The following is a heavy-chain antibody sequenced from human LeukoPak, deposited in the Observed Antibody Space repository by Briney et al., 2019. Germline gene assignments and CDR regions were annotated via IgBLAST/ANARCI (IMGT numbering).Heavy chain of an antibody. J-gene: IGHJ5*01. D-gene: IGHD3-10*01. CDR1: GFSFSRYW. V-gene: IGHV3-7*01. CDR3: AKEGAYPIITYDS. Sequence: QPGGSLRLSCAASGFSFSRYWMNWVRQAPGKGLEWVANIKGDGNEKNYVDSAKGRFSISRDNARNSLYLQMDSLRAEDTAVYYCAKEGAYPIITYDSWGQGALVSVSS. CDR2: IKGDGNEK.